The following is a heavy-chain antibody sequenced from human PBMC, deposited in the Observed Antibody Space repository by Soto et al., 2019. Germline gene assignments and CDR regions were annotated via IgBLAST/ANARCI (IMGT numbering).Heavy chain of an antibody. CDR2: INTDGSDT. CDR1: GFTFSNYW. CDR3: AKGRAVGTD. Sequence: VQLVESGGGLVQPGGSLRLSCAASGFTFSNYWMHWVRQAPGKGLVWLSRINTDGSDTFYADSVKGRFTISRDNPKKTLYLQMSSLRADDTAVHYCAKGRAVGTDWGQGTLVTVSS. D-gene: IGHD2-21*02. V-gene: IGHV3-74*01. J-gene: IGHJ4*02.